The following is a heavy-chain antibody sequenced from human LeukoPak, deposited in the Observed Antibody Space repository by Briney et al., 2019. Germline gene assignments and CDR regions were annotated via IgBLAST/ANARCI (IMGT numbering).Heavy chain of an antibody. CDR1: GFTFSSYS. CDR3: ARGGAARLHFQN. Sequence: GGSLRLSCAASGFTFSSYSMNWVRQAPGKGLEWVSSISSSSSYIYYADSVKGRFTISRDNAKNSLYLQMNSLRAADTAVYYCARGGAARLHFQNWGQGTLVTVSS. V-gene: IGHV3-21*04. D-gene: IGHD6-6*01. J-gene: IGHJ1*01. CDR2: ISSSSSYI.